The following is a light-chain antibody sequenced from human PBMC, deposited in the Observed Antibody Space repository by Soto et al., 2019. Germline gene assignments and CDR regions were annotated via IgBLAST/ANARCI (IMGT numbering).Light chain of an antibody. CDR1: QSLLYSNGNNY. CDR3: MQALQTPRT. Sequence: DLVMTQSPLYLSVTPGEPASISCRSSQSLLYSNGNNYLDWYLQKPGQSPQLLIYLGSNRASGVPDRFSGSGSGTDFTLKISRVEAEDVGVYYCMQALQTPRTFGQGTKVEIK. CDR2: LGS. J-gene: IGKJ1*01. V-gene: IGKV2-28*01.